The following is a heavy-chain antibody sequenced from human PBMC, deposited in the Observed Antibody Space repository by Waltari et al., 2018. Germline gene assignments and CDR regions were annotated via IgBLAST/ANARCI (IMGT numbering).Heavy chain of an antibody. J-gene: IGHJ4*02. CDR3: AARTSPRQGYYFDY. CDR1: GFTFSSYA. Sequence: QVQLVESGGGVVQPGRSLRLSCAASGFTFSSYAMHWVRPAPGKGLEWVAVISHDGSNKYYADSVKGRFTISRDNSKNTLYLQMNSLRAEDTAVYYCAARTSPRQGYYFDYWGQGTLVTVSS. CDR2: ISHDGSNK. V-gene: IGHV3-30-3*01.